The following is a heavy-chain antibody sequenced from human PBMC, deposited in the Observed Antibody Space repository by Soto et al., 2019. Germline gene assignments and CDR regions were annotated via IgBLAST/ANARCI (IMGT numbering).Heavy chain of an antibody. D-gene: IGHD5-18*01. CDR1: GYTFTSYY. V-gene: IGHV1-46*01. Sequence: GAAAQVSCKASGYTFTSYYLHSRRQAPGQGLEWMGIINPSGGSTSYAQKFQGRVTMTRDTSTSTVYMELSSLRSEDTAVYYCARDPGGYSYGYGYGMDVRGQGTTVTVSS. J-gene: IGHJ6*01. CDR3: ARDPGGYSYGYGYGMDV. CDR2: INPSGGST.